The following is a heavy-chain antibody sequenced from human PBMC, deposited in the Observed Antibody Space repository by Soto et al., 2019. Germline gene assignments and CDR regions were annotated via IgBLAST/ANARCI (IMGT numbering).Heavy chain of an antibody. Sequence: GGSLRLSCAASGFTFSSYWMSWVRQAPGKGLEWVANIKQDGSEKYYVDSVKGQFTISRDNAKNSLYLQMNSLRAEDTAVYYCARDLTQYYDFGSGYFGYWGQGTLVTVSS. D-gene: IGHD3-3*01. CDR3: ARDLTQYYDFGSGYFGY. V-gene: IGHV3-7*01. CDR2: IKQDGSEK. CDR1: GFTFSSYW. J-gene: IGHJ4*02.